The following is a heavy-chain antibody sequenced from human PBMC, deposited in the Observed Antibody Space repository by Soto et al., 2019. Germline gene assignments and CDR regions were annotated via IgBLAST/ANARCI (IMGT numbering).Heavy chain of an antibody. Sequence: GESLKISCNGSGYSFTIYWIGWVLQMPGKGLDWMGIIYPGDSDTRYSPSFQGQVTISADKSISTAYLQWSSLKASDTAMYYCARLKYYDSSGLAPLDYWGQGTLVTVS. CDR3: ARLKYYDSSGLAPLDY. D-gene: IGHD3-22*01. CDR2: IYPGDSDT. J-gene: IGHJ4*02. V-gene: IGHV5-51*01. CDR1: GYSFTIYW.